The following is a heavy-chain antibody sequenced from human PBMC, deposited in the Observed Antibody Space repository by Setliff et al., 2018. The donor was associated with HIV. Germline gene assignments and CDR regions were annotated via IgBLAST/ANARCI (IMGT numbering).Heavy chain of an antibody. J-gene: IGHJ1*01. D-gene: IGHD6-19*01. CDR3: LRHGGWYGGSEYFQH. CDR2: INGSGNT. V-gene: IGHV4-39*01. Sequence: KPSETLSLTCIVSGGSISSTSYYWGWIRQPPGRGLKWIGSINGSGNTFYNPSLKNRVTIYVDTSKNQFSLRLNSVTAADTAAYYCLRHGGWYGGSEYFQHWGQGTLVTVSS. CDR1: GGSISSTSYY.